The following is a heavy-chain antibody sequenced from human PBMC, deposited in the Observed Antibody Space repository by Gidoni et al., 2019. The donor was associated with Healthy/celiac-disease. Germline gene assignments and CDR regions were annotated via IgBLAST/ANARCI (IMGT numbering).Heavy chain of an antibody. J-gene: IGHJ4*02. V-gene: IGHV4-59*01. D-gene: IGHD6-19*01. CDR1: GGSISSYY. CDR3: ARGPVAGPYYFDY. Sequence: QVQLQESGPGLVKPSETLSLTCTVSGGSISSYYWSWIRQPPGKGLEWIGYIYYSGSTNYNPSLKSRVTRSVDTSKNQFSLKLSSVTAADTAVYYCARGPVAGPYYFDYWGQGTLVTVSS. CDR2: IYYSGST.